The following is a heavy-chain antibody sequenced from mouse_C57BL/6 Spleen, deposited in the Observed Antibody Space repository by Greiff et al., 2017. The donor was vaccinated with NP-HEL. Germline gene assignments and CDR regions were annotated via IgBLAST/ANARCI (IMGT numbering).Heavy chain of an antibody. J-gene: IGHJ4*01. CDR2: IYPGNSDT. D-gene: IGHD2-3*01. V-gene: IGHV1-5*01. CDR1: GYTFTSYW. CDR3: TRWLLSYYAMDY. Sequence: VQLQQSGTVLARPGASVKMSCKTSGYTFTSYWMHWVNQRPGQGLEWIGAIYPGNSDTSYNQKFKGKAKLTAVTSASTAYMELSSLTNEDSAVYYCTRWLLSYYAMDYWGQGTSVTVSS.